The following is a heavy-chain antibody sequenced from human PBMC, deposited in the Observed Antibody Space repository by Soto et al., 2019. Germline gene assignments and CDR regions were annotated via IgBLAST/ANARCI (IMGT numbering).Heavy chain of an antibody. CDR3: AHRRGGYNWDDGYFDF. Sequence: SGPTLVNPTQTLTLTCTFSGFSISTSGVGVGWIRQPPGKALEWLAFTYWDDDNRYNPSLKSRLTVAKDTSKSLVVLLMTNLDPVDTATYYCAHRRGGYNWDDGYFDFWGQGILVTVSS. V-gene: IGHV2-5*02. J-gene: IGHJ4*02. CDR1: GFSISTSGVG. CDR2: TYWDDDN. D-gene: IGHD1-20*01.